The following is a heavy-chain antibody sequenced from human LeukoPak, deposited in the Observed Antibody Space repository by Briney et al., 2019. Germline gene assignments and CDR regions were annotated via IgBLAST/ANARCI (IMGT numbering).Heavy chain of an antibody. CDR3: ARDPRPIAAASYYYYYMDV. Sequence: LSLTCTVSGGSISSYYWSWIRQAPGKGLEWVSYISSSGSTIYYADSVKGRFTISRDNAKNSLYLQMNSLRAEDTAVYYCARDPRPIAAASYYYYYMDVWGKGTTVTVSS. CDR2: ISSSGSTI. J-gene: IGHJ6*03. CDR1: GGSISSYY. V-gene: IGHV3-11*04. D-gene: IGHD6-13*01.